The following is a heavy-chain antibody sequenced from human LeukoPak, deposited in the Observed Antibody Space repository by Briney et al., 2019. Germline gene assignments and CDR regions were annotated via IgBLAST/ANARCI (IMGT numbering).Heavy chain of an antibody. CDR1: GFTFSSYA. J-gene: IGHJ4*02. Sequence: PGGSLRLSCAASGFTFSSYAMHWVRRAPGKGLEWVAVISYDGSNKYYADSVKGRFTISRDNSKNTLYLQMNSLRAEDTAVYYCAKDRLVPAAEIIDYWGQGTLVTVSS. D-gene: IGHD2-2*01. CDR2: ISYDGSNK. CDR3: AKDRLVPAAEIIDY. V-gene: IGHV3-30-3*01.